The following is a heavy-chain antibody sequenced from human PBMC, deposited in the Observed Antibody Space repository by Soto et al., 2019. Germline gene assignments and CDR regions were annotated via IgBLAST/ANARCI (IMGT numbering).Heavy chain of an antibody. J-gene: IGHJ3*01. V-gene: IGHV4-59*12. Sequence: SETLSLTCTASGGSITSYYWSWIRQPPGKGLEWIGYIYYSESTNYNPSLKSRLTISVDTSNNQFSLRLSSVTAADTAMYYCARRHDILTGSDSFDVWGRGTMVTVSS. CDR2: IYYSEST. CDR1: GGSITSYY. D-gene: IGHD3-9*01. CDR3: ARRHDILTGSDSFDV.